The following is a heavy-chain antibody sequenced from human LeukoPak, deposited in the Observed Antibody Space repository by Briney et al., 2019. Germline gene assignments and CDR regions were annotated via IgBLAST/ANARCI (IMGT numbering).Heavy chain of an antibody. V-gene: IGHV1-18*01. CDR2: ISANSGYT. CDR3: ARDRPGFGTIESPEY. Sequence: ASVKVSCKASGYTFTSYGISWARQAPGQGLEWMGWISANSGYTKYTQKLQGRVSMTTDTSTRTAYMELRSLRSDDTAMYYCARDRPGFGTIESPEYWGRGTLVTVSS. J-gene: IGHJ4*02. D-gene: IGHD1-1*01. CDR1: GYTFTSYG.